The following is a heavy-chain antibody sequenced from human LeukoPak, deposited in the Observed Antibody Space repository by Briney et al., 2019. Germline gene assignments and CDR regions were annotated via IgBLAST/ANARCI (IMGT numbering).Heavy chain of an antibody. CDR3: ARGGPNTSQTRGYSYGKFDY. CDR1: GGSFSGYY. J-gene: IGHJ4*02. CDR2: INHSGST. Sequence: PSETLSLTCAVCGGSFSGYYWSWIRQPPGKGLEWIGEINHSGSTNYNPSLKSRVTISVDTSKNQFSLKLSSVTAADTAVYYCARGGPNTSQTRGYSYGKFDYWGQGTLVTVSS. D-gene: IGHD5-18*01. V-gene: IGHV4-34*01.